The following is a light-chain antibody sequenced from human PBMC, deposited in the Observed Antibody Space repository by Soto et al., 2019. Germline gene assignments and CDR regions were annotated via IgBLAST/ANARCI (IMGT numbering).Light chain of an antibody. CDR3: QQSYDYPYT. J-gene: IGKJ2*01. CDR2: AAS. Sequence: AIRMTQSPASFSASTGDRVTITCRASQGISTYLGWYQQKPGKAPNLLIYAASTLQSGVPSRFSGSASGTNCTLSISCLQSEDFATYYCQQSYDYPYTFGQPTNLDLK. CDR1: QGISTY. V-gene: IGKV1-8*01.